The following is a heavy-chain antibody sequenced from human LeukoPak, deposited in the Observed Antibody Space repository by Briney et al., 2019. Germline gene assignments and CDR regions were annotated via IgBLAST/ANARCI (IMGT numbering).Heavy chain of an antibody. Sequence: GGSLRLSCAASGFTFSNNAMSWVRQAPGKGLEWVSATSTSGGSAYYADSVKGRFTISRDNPKNALYLQTNSLRVEDTAVYYCAIDPNWGTHSWGQGVLVTVSS. CDR2: TSTSGGSA. CDR1: GFTFSNNA. D-gene: IGHD7-27*01. J-gene: IGHJ4*02. V-gene: IGHV3-23*01. CDR3: AIDPNWGTHS.